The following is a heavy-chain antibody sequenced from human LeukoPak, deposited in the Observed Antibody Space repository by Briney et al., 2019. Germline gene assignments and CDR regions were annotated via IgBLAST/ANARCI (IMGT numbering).Heavy chain of an antibody. CDR1: GFTFDDYG. CDR2: INWNGRAI. J-gene: IGHJ5*02. Sequence: GGSLRLSCAASGFTFDDYGMSWVRQAPGKGLEWVSGINWNGRAIVYADSVKGRFIISRDNAKSSLYLEMSTLRAEDTALYYCARDGRRYYGSGSYFLDWIDPWGQGTLVIVSS. D-gene: IGHD3-10*01. V-gene: IGHV3-20*04. CDR3: ARDGRRYYGSGSYFLDWIDP.